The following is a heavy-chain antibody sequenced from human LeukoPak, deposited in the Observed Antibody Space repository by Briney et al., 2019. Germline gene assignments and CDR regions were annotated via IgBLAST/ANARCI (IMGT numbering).Heavy chain of an antibody. Sequence: SETLSLTCTVSGDPMSRYYWSWIRQPPGKGLEWIGYIYHSGSTNYNPSLKSRVTMSVDTSRNKFSLNLSSVTAADTAVYYCARGGKYYDYVWGSYIFDYWGQGTLVTVSS. CDR1: GDPMSRYY. CDR3: ARGGKYYDYVWGSYIFDY. J-gene: IGHJ4*02. D-gene: IGHD3-16*01. V-gene: IGHV4-59*01. CDR2: IYHSGST.